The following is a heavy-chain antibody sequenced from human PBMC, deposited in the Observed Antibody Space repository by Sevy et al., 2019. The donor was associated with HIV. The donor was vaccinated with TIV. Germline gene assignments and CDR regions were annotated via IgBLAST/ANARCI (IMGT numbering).Heavy chain of an antibody. D-gene: IGHD3-22*01. Sequence: GGSLRLSCAASGFTFTTHDMHWVRQPIGKGLEWVSAIGIAGDTYYPASVKGRFTISREDAKTSLYLQMNSLRAGDTAVYYCVRRSGYYYSWPNFQHRGQGTVVTVSS. V-gene: IGHV3-13*01. J-gene: IGHJ1*01. CDR1: GFTFTTHD. CDR3: VRRSGYYYSWPNFQH. CDR2: IGIAGDT.